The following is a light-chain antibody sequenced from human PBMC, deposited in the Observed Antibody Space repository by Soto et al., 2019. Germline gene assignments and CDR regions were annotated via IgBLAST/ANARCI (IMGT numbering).Light chain of an antibody. Sequence: EIVLTQSPGTLSLSPGERATLSCRASQSVTSSYLAWYQQKPGQAPRLLIYDASSRPTGIPDRFSGSGSGTDFTLTISRLQPEDFEVYYCQQYGTSPSVTFGQGTRLEIK. CDR3: QQYGTSPSVT. J-gene: IGKJ5*01. V-gene: IGKV3-20*01. CDR1: QSVTSSY. CDR2: DAS.